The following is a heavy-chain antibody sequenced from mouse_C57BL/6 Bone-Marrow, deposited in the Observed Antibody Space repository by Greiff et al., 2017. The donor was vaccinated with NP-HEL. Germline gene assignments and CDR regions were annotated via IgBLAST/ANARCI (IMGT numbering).Heavy chain of an antibody. CDR2: INSDGGST. Sequence: EVMLVESGGGLVQPGESLKLSCESNEYEFPSHDMSWVRKTPEKRLELVAAINSDGGSTYYPDTMERRFIISRDNTKTTLYLQMSSLRSEDTALYYCAGHGGRNREGGGYFDVWGTGTTVTVSS. D-gene: IGHD1-1*02. V-gene: IGHV5-2*01. J-gene: IGHJ1*03. CDR3: AGHGGRNREGGGYFDV. CDR1: EYEFPSHD.